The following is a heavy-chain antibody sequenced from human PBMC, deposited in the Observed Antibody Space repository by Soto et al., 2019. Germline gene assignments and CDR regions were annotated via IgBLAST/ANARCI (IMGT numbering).Heavy chain of an antibody. D-gene: IGHD1-26*01. V-gene: IGHV3-21*01. J-gene: IGHJ5*02. CDR3: TRDQGGSYDSWFDP. CDR1: FTFSMYS. CDR2: ISSGGDYI. Sequence: EVQVVESGGGLVQPGGSLRLSCSFTFSMYSMNWVRQAPGKGLEWVTSISSGGDYIKYADSVKGRFTISRDNAKNSVSLQMNSLRDDDTAIYFCTRDQGGSYDSWFDPWGQGTLVTVSS.